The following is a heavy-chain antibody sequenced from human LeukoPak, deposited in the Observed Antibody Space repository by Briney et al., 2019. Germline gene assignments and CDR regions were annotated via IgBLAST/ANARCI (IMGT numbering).Heavy chain of an antibody. D-gene: IGHD6-13*01. CDR3: ARDGSSSFYYFDY. CDR1: GGSFSGYY. Sequence: SETLSLTCAVYGGSFSGYYWSWIRQPPGKGLEWIGEINHSGSTNYNPSLKSRVTISVDTSKNQFSLKLSSVTAADTAVYYCARDGSSSFYYFDYWGQGTLVTVSS. J-gene: IGHJ4*02. V-gene: IGHV4-34*01. CDR2: INHSGST.